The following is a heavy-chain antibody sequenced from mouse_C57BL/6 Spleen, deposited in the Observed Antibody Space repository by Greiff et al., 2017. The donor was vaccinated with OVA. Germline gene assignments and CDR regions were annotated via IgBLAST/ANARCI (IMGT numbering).Heavy chain of an antibody. CDR2: IHPSDSDT. CDR3: AMDCITTVEGFAY. D-gene: IGHD1-1*01. CDR1: GYTFTSYW. J-gene: IGHJ3*01. V-gene: IGHV1-74*01. Sequence: QVQLQQPGAELVKPGASVKVSCKASGYTFTSYWMHWVKQRPGQGLEWIGRIHPSDSDTNYNHKFKGKATLTVDKSSSTAYMQLSSLTSEDSAVYDCAMDCITTVEGFAYWGQGTLVTVSA.